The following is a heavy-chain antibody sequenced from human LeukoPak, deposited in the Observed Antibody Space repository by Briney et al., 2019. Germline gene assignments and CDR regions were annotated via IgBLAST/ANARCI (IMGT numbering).Heavy chain of an antibody. Sequence: QPGGSLRLSCAASGFTFSSYWMHWARQAPGKGLVWVSRINSDGSSTSYADSAKGRFTITRDNAKNTLYLQMNSLRAEDRAVYYCARGYSYGYRIDYWGQGTLVTVSS. D-gene: IGHD5-18*01. CDR2: INSDGSST. CDR1: GFTFSSYW. CDR3: ARGYSYGYRIDY. J-gene: IGHJ4*02. V-gene: IGHV3-74*01.